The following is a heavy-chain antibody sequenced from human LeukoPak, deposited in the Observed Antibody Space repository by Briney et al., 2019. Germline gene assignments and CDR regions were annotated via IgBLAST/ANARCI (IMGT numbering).Heavy chain of an antibody. J-gene: IGHJ4*02. CDR2: INHNGNVN. CDR3: TRRSSAAGRQYFDY. CDR1: GFTFSSYW. V-gene: IGHV3-7*03. D-gene: IGHD6-13*01. Sequence: GGSLRLSCAASGFTFSSYWMNWARQAPGKGLEWVASINHNGNVNYYVDSVKGRFTISRDNAKNSLYLQMNSLKTEDTAVYYCTRRSSAAGRQYFDYWGQGTLVTVSS.